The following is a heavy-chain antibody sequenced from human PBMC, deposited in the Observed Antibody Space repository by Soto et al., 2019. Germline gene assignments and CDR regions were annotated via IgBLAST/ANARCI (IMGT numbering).Heavy chain of an antibody. D-gene: IGHD3-3*01. V-gene: IGHV1-3*01. CDR1: GYTFTSYA. J-gene: IGHJ3*02. Sequence: ASVKVSCKASGYTFTSYAMHWVRQAPGQRLEWMGWINAGNGNTKYSQKFQGRVTITRDTSASTAYMELSSLRSEDTAVYYCARGPDYDCWSGYQPDAFDIWGQGTMVTVS. CDR3: ARGPDYDCWSGYQPDAFDI. CDR2: INAGNGNT.